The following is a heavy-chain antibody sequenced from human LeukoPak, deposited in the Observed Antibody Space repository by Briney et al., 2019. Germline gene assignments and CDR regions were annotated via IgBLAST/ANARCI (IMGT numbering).Heavy chain of an antibody. D-gene: IGHD2/OR15-2a*01. CDR2: ITSNGRTT. J-gene: IGHJ4*02. CDR1: GFRFTIYE. Sequence: GGSLRLSCEASGFRFTIYEMNWVRQAPGKGLEWISYITSNGRTTYYADSVKGRFTISRDNAKNSLYLQMNSLRADDTAVYYCARVQVVGKVITTFSDFWGQGSLVTVSS. CDR3: ARVQVVGKVITTFSDF. V-gene: IGHV3-48*03.